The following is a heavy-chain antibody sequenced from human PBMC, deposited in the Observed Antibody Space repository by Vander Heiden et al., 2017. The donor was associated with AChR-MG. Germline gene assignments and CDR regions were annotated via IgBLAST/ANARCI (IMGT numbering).Heavy chain of an antibody. V-gene: IGHV4-39*01. J-gene: IGHJ4*02. CDR1: GGSISSSGYY. D-gene: IGHD3-3*01. Sequence: QLQLQESGPGLVKPSETLSLTCPVSGGSISSSGYYWGWIRQPPGKGLEWIGSIYYSGSTYYNPSLKSRVTISVDTSKNQFSLKLSSVTAADTAVYYCARLPSQLRFLEWDLDYWGQGTLVTVSS. CDR2: IYYSGST. CDR3: ARLPSQLRFLEWDLDY.